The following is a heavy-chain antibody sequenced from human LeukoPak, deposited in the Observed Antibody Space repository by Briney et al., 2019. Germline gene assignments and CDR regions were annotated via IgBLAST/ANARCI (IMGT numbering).Heavy chain of an antibody. D-gene: IGHD3-22*01. Sequence: ASVKVSCKASGYTFTGYYMHWVRQATGQGLEWMGWMNPNSGITAYAQKFQGRVTITRNTSISTAYMELSSLRSEDTAVCYCAREDFYDSGSNDYWGQGTLVTVSS. CDR1: GYTFTGYY. V-gene: IGHV1-8*03. J-gene: IGHJ4*02. CDR3: AREDFYDSGSNDY. CDR2: MNPNSGIT.